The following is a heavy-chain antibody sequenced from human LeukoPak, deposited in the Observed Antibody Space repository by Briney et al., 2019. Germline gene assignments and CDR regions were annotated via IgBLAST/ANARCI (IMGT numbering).Heavy chain of an antibody. Sequence: GGSLRLSCAASGFTFSSYAMSWVRQAPGKGLQWVPTISGSRGATYYTDSVKGRLTISRDNSKNTMFLQMSSLRAEDTAIYYCAKGHSEDGTGFDCWGQGTLVTVSS. CDR2: ISGSRGAT. J-gene: IGHJ4*02. CDR1: GFTFSSYA. V-gene: IGHV3-23*01. D-gene: IGHD2-8*02. CDR3: AKGHSEDGTGFDC.